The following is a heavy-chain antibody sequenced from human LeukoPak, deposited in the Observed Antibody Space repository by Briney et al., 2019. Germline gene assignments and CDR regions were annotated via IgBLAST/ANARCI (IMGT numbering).Heavy chain of an antibody. CDR2: VSTNDGNT. J-gene: IGHJ4*02. CDR1: GYTFTNYH. CDR3: TRAPPGMTMMTDY. V-gene: IGHV1-18*01. Sequence: EASVTVSCTASGYTFTNYHIAWVRQAPGQGLEWMGWVSTNDGNTVYAQRLQGRVTMTTETSTSVAYMELRSLTSDDTAVYYCTRAPPGMTMMTDYWGQGTLVTVSS. D-gene: IGHD3-22*01.